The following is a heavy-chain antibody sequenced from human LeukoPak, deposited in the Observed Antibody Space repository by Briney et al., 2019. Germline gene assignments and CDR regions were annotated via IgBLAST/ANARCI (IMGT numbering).Heavy chain of an antibody. CDR3: ARQAGYYDSSGYYYGALDY. J-gene: IGHJ4*02. CDR1: GCSFTSYW. V-gene: IGHV5-51*01. CDR2: IYPGDSDT. D-gene: IGHD3-22*01. Sequence: GESLKISCKGTGCSFTSYWIGCVRQMPGKGLEWMGIIYPGDSDTRYSPSFQGQVTISADKSISTAYLQWSSLKASDTAMYYCARQAGYYDSSGYYYGALDYWGQGTLVTVSS.